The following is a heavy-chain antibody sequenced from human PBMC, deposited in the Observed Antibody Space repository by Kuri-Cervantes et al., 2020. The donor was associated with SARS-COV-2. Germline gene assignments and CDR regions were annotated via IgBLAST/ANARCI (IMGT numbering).Heavy chain of an antibody. CDR2: ISSSSSYI. J-gene: IGHJ6*02. Sequence: GGSLRLSCAASGFTFSSVGMHWVRRAPGKGLEWVSSISSSSSYIYYADSVKGRFTISRDNAKNSLYLQMNSLRAEDTAVYYCARDVNIVVVPAYYYGMDVWGQGTTVTVSS. CDR1: GFTFSSVG. CDR3: ARDVNIVVVPAYYYGMDV. D-gene: IGHD2-2*01. V-gene: IGHV3-21*01.